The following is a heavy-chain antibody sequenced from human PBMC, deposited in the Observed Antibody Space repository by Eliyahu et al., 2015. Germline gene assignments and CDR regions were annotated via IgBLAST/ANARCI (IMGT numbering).Heavy chain of an antibody. V-gene: IGHV4-34*01. Sequence: QVQLQQWGAGLLKPSETLSLNCAVYGGSFTGYYWSWIRQPPGKGLEWIGESNPSGKTNYNSSLKSRVTISIDTSNNQFSLKLSSVTAADTAVYYCARGRGFDPWGQGTLVTVSS. J-gene: IGHJ5*02. CDR3: ARGRGFDP. CDR2: SNPSGKT. CDR1: GGSFTGYY.